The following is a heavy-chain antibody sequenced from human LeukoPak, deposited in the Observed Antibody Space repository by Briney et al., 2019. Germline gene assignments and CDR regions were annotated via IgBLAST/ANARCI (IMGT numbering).Heavy chain of an antibody. CDR3: ARDVSTVTTTGDFYYHMDV. CDR1: GYTVTSYG. CDR2: ISAYSAQT. J-gene: IGHJ6*03. D-gene: IGHD4-17*01. Sequence: ASVEVSCQASGYTVTSYGLNWVRQAPGQGLEWMGWISAYSAQTKYAQTLQGRVIMTTDRSTNTAYMELRSLRFDDTAIYYCARDVSTVTTTGDFYYHMDVWGKGTTVNV. V-gene: IGHV1-18*01.